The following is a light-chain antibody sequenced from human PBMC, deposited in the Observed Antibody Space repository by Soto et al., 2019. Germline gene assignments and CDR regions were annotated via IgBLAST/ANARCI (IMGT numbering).Light chain of an antibody. V-gene: IGKV1-39*01. CDR2: AAS. J-gene: IGKJ4*01. CDR3: QQSYRTPPGLT. Sequence: DIQITQSPSSLSASVGDRVTITCRASQSISSYLNWYQQKPGKAPKLLIYAASSLHSGVPSRFSGSGSGTDFTLTISSLQPEDVATEYRQQSYRTPPGLTFGGGTKLEIK. CDR1: QSISSY.